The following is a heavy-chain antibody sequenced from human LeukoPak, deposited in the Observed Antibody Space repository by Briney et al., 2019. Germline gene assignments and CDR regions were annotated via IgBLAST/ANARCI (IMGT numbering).Heavy chain of an antibody. Sequence: PSETLSHTCTVSGGSISSHYWSWIRQPPGKGLEWIGYIYYSGSTNYNPSLKSRVTISVDTSKNQFSLKLSSVTAADTAVYYCARSQYSSSWYDFDYWGQGTLVTVSS. V-gene: IGHV4-59*11. CDR2: IYYSGST. D-gene: IGHD6-13*01. J-gene: IGHJ4*02. CDR1: GGSISSHY. CDR3: ARSQYSSSWYDFDY.